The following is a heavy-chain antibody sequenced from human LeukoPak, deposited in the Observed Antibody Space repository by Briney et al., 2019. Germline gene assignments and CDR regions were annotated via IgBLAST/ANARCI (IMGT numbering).Heavy chain of an antibody. V-gene: IGHV3-21*01. J-gene: IGHJ3*02. CDR1: GLTFSSYS. CDR2: ISSSSSYI. D-gene: IGHD1-20*01. CDR3: ARDSLMRYNWNPPDAFDI. Sequence: PGGSLRLSCTASGLTFSSYSMNWVRQAPGKGLEWVSSISSSSSYIYYADSVKGRFTISRDNAKNSLYLQMNSLRAEDTAVYYCARDSLMRYNWNPPDAFDIWGQGTMVTVSS.